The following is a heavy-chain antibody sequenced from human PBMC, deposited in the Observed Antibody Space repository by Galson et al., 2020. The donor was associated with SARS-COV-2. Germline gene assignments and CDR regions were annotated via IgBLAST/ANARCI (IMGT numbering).Heavy chain of an antibody. CDR3: ARGFGRYY. CDR1: GFTFSTYW. V-gene: IGHV3-7*04. CDR2: IKPDGSEK. Sequence: GGSLRLSCAASGFTFSTYWMNWVRQAPGKGLEWVASIKPDGSEKYYVDSVKGRFTISRDNAKNSLYLQMNSLRAEDTAVYFCARGFGRYYWGQGILATVSS. D-gene: IGHD3-16*01. J-gene: IGHJ4*02.